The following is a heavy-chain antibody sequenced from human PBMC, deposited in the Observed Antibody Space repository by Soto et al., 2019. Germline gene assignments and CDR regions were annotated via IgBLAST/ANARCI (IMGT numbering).Heavy chain of an antibody. V-gene: IGHV3-7*01. CDR1: GFTFSSYW. D-gene: IGHD2-8*02. J-gene: IGHJ6*02. Sequence: EVQLVESGGGLVQPGGSLRLSCAASGFTFSSYWMSWVRQAPGKGLEWVANIKQDGSEKYYVDSVKGRFTISRDNAKNSLYLQMNSLRAEDPAVYYCARLLVRFYYYGMDVWGQGTTVTVSS. CDR3: ARLLVRFYYYGMDV. CDR2: IKQDGSEK.